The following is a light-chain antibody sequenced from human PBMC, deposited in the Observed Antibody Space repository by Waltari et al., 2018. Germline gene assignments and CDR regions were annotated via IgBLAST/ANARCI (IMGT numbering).Light chain of an antibody. CDR1: QSVTSTY. Sequence: EIVLTQSSGTLSLSPGERATLPCRASQSVTSTYLGWYQQKPGQAPRLLIYGASSRAAGIPDRFSGSGSGTDFTLTISRLEPDDSAVYYCQQYGTSSYTFGQGTKLEIK. CDR2: GAS. V-gene: IGKV3-20*01. J-gene: IGKJ2*01. CDR3: QQYGTSSYT.